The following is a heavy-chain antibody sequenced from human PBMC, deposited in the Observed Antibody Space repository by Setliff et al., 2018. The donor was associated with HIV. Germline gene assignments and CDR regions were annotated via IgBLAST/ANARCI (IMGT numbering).Heavy chain of an antibody. CDR2: ISHSGNT. CDR3: ANRLYYYDSRGSLREEGFDP. D-gene: IGHD3-22*01. CDR1: GGSVTNTRSY. J-gene: IGHJ5*02. V-gene: IGHV4-39*01. Sequence: SETLSLTCTVSGGSVTNTRSYWGWIRQPPGKGLEWIASISHSGNTYYNPSLNSRVTISLDTSKNQFSLKLTSVPAADTAVYYCANRLYYYDSRGSLREEGFDPWGQGTLVTVSS.